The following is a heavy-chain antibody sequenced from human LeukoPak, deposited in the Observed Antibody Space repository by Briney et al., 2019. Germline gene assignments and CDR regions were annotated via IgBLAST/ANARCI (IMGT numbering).Heavy chain of an antibody. Sequence: GGSLRLSCEASGFTVSGNYMSWVRQAPGKGLEWVSVIYSGGSTYYADSVKGRFTISRDNSKNTLYLQMNSLRAEDTALYYCARDVSGYYPTDQYYYYYGMDVWGQGTTVTVSS. V-gene: IGHV3-66*01. D-gene: IGHD3-22*01. CDR3: ARDVSGYYPTDQYYYYYGMDV. CDR2: IYSGGST. CDR1: GFTVSGNY. J-gene: IGHJ6*02.